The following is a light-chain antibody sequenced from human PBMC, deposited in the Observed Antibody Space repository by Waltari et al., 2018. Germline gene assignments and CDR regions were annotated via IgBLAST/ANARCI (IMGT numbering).Light chain of an antibody. J-gene: IGKJ1*01. CDR3: QQYGSSPPT. CDR2: GAS. CDR1: QCVSSRY. V-gene: IGKV3-20*01. Sequence: ELVLTQSPGTLSLSPGDSATLSCTASQCVSSRYFAWYQQKPGQDPRPLIYGASSRATGIPDRFSGSGSGTDFTLTISRLEPEDFAVYYCQQYGSSPPTFGQGTKVEIK.